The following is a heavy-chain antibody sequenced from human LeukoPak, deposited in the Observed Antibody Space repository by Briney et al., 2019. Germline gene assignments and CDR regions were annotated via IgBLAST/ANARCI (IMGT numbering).Heavy chain of an antibody. Sequence: VASVKVSCKASGYTFTGYYMHWVRQAPGQGLEWMGWINPNSGGTNYAQKFQGRVTMARDTSISTAYMELSRLRSDDTAVYYCASFNYYDSSGYYYWGQGTLVTVSS. J-gene: IGHJ4*02. D-gene: IGHD3-22*01. CDR1: GYTFTGYY. V-gene: IGHV1-2*02. CDR2: INPNSGGT. CDR3: ASFNYYDSSGYYY.